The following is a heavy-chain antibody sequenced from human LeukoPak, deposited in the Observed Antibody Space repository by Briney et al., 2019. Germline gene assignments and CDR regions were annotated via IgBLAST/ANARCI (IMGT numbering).Heavy chain of an antibody. V-gene: IGHV4-39*01. CDR2: ISYSGST. Sequence: SETLSLTLSGSSISSSSSRYHWVGIRQPPGKGLEWIGSISYSGSTYYNPSLKSRVTISVDTSKNQFSLNLSSVTAADASVYICATHDYWGQGTLVTVSS. CDR1: GSSISSSSSRYH. D-gene: IGHD3-3*01. CDR3: ATHDY. J-gene: IGHJ4*02.